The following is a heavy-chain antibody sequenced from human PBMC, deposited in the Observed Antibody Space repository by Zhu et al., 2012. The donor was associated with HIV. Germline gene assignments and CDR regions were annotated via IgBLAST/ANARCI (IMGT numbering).Heavy chain of an antibody. V-gene: IGHV3-23*01. J-gene: IGHJ4*02. D-gene: IGHD3-22*01. CDR3: AKEAEYYYDSSGYYCY. CDR1: GFTFSSYA. CDR2: ISGSGGST. Sequence: EVQLLESGGGLVQPGGSLRLSCAASGFTFSSYAMSWVRQAPGKGLEWVSAISGSGGSTYYADSVKGRFTISRDNSKNTLYLQMNSLRAEDTAVYYCAKEAEYYYDSSGYYCYWGQGTLVTVSS.